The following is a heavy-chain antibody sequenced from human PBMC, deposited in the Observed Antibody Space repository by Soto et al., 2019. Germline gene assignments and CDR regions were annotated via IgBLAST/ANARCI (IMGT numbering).Heavy chain of an antibody. D-gene: IGHD6-6*01. V-gene: IGHV3-48*02. Sequence: EVQLVESGGGLVQPGGSLRLSCAASGFTFSSYSMHWVRQAPGKGLEWVSYISSSSSTIYYADSVKGRFTISRDNAKNSLYLQMNSLRDEDTAVYDCASRFEYSSSGFDPWGQGTLVTVSS. CDR3: ASRFEYSSSGFDP. CDR2: ISSSSSTI. CDR1: GFTFSSYS. J-gene: IGHJ5*02.